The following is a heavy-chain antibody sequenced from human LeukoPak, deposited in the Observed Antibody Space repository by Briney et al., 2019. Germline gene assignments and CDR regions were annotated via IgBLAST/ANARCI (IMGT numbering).Heavy chain of an antibody. J-gene: IGHJ6*03. CDR3: ARVKPGYCSSTSCYTGYYYYMDV. CDR2: IIPIFGTA. Sequence: GASVKVSCKASGGTFSSYAISWVRQAPGQGLEWMGAIIPIFGTANYAQKFQGRVTITADESTSTAYMELSSLRSEDTAVYYCARVKPGYCSSTSCYTGYYYYMDVWGKGTTVTVSS. V-gene: IGHV1-69*13. D-gene: IGHD2-2*02. CDR1: GGTFSSYA.